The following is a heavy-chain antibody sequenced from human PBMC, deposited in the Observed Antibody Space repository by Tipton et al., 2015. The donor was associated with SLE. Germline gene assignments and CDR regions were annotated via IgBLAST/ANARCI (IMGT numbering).Heavy chain of an antibody. J-gene: IGHJ4*02. V-gene: IGHV3-30*04. D-gene: IGHD5-12*01. Sequence: SLRLSCAASGFSFSGYAMHLVRQAPGKGLEWVAVISLDGSNKYYADSVKGRFTISKDNSRNTLYLEMNSLRAEDTALYYCARDSRWLPDYWGQGTLVTVSS. CDR1: GFSFSGYA. CDR2: ISLDGSNK. CDR3: ARDSRWLPDY.